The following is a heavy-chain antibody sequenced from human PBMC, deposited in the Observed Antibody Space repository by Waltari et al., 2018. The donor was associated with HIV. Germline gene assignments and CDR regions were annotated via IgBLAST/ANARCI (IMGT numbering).Heavy chain of an antibody. D-gene: IGHD6-13*01. J-gene: IGHJ5*02. CDR1: GGSISSSSYY. CDR2: IYYSGSP. Sequence: QLQLQESGPGLVKPSETLSLTCTVSGGSISSSSYYWGWIRQPQGKGLEWIGSIYYSGSPYYNPSLKSRVTISVDTSKNQFSLKLSSVTAADTAVYYCARDGEIAAGAGFDPWGQGTLVTVSS. CDR3: ARDGEIAAGAGFDP. V-gene: IGHV4-39*07.